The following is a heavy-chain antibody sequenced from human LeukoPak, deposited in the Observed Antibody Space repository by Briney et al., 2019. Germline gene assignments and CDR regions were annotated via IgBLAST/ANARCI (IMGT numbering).Heavy chain of an antibody. CDR1: GGTFSSYA. D-gene: IGHD6-13*01. Sequence: SVKVSCNASGGTFSSYAISWGRQAPGQGLEWRGRIIPILGIANYAQKFQGRVTITAVKSTSTAYMEMSSLRSEDTAVYYCARDVGSSWSGAFDYWGQGTLVTVSS. CDR2: IIPILGIA. CDR3: ARDVGSSWSGAFDY. J-gene: IGHJ4*02. V-gene: IGHV1-69*04.